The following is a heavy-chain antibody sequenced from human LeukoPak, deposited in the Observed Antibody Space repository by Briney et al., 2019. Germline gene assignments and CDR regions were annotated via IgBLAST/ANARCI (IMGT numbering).Heavy chain of an antibody. CDR3: ARDGYNWGFDY. D-gene: IGHD5-24*01. CDR1: GGTFSSYA. Sequence: SVKVSCKASGGTFSSYAITWVRQAPGQGLEWMGGIIPIFGTANYAQKFQGRVTITTDESTSTAYMELSGLRSDDTAVYYCARDGYNWGFDYWGQGTLVTVSS. V-gene: IGHV1-69*05. J-gene: IGHJ4*02. CDR2: IIPIFGTA.